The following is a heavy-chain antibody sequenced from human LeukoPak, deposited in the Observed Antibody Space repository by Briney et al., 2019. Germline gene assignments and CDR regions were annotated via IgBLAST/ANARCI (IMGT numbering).Heavy chain of an antibody. V-gene: IGHV3-23*01. D-gene: IGHD6-19*01. CDR2: ISTHGYDT. CDR1: GFDFRNYA. Sequence: PGGSLRLSCVASGFDFRNYAMSWVRQPPGKGLEWVSAISTHGYDTYYADSVKGRFTFSRDNYRNIMYLQMDNLRAEDTAVYFCAKDSHLSGQWLTHCGQGTLVTVSS. J-gene: IGHJ4*02. CDR3: AKDSHLSGQWLTH.